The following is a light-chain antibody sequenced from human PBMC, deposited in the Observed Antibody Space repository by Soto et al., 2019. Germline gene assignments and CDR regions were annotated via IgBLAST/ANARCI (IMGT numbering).Light chain of an antibody. J-gene: IGLJ2*01. Sequence: QSALTQPASVSGSPGQSITISCTGTSSDVGGYNYVSWYQQHTGKAPKLMIYDVSNRPSGVANRFSGSKSGNTASLTISGLQAEDEADYYCSSYTSSSKGVFGGGTQLTVL. CDR3: SSYTSSSKGV. CDR2: DVS. V-gene: IGLV2-14*01. CDR1: SSDVGGYNY.